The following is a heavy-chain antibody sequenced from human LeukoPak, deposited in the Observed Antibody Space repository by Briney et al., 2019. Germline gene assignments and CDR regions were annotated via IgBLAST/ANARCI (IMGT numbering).Heavy chain of an antibody. CDR1: GFTFSIYT. D-gene: IGHD2-15*01. Sequence: KPGGSLRLSCAASGFTFSIYTMNWVRQAPGKGLEWVSSISSSSYIYYADSVQGRFTISRDNAKNSLYLQMNSLRAEDTAVYYCARADTLGYCSGGSCPQGYWGQGTLVTVSS. J-gene: IGHJ4*02. CDR2: ISSSSYI. CDR3: ARADTLGYCSGGSCPQGY. V-gene: IGHV3-21*01.